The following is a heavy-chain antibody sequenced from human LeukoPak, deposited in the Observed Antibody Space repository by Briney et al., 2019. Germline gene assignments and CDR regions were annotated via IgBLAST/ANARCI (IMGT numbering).Heavy chain of an antibody. V-gene: IGHV3-33*01. CDR1: GSTFSSYG. CDR2: IWYDGSNK. Sequence: PGGSLRLSCAASGSTFSSYGMHWVRQAPGKGLEWVAVIWYDGSNKYYADSVKGRFTISRDNSKNTLYLQMNSLRAEDTAVYYCARDSGYDSSGHFDYWGQGTLVTVSS. CDR3: ARDSGYDSSGHFDY. J-gene: IGHJ4*02. D-gene: IGHD3-22*01.